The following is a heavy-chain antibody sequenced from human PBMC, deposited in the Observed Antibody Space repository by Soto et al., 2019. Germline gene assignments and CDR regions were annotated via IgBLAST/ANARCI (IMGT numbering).Heavy chain of an antibody. CDR2: IYYSGST. J-gene: IGHJ4*02. CDR1: GGSISSYY. D-gene: IGHD3-16*01. CDR3: ASQPPPQAGD. V-gene: IGHV4-59*08. Sequence: QVQLQESGPGLVKPSETLSLTCTVSGGSISSYYWSWIRQPPGKGLEWIGYIYYSGSTNYNPSLKSGVTLPEAPSRNQSSRRRSPVTAADTAGNYVASQPPPQAGDGGQGPRVPVSP.